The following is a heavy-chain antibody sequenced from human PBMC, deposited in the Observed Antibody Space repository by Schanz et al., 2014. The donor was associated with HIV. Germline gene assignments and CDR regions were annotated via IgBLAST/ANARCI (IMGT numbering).Heavy chain of an antibody. CDR1: VGSFTDYY. CDR2: IKHSGST. J-gene: IGHJ2*01. Sequence: QVQLHQWGAGLLKPSETLSLTCAVYVGSFTDYYWTWIRQPPGKGLEWIGEIKHSGSTNYNPSLKSRGACPVDTSRRQFSLKVNSVTAADTALYFCARVRSGSTAGYFDFWGRGTLVAVSP. D-gene: IGHD1-26*01. V-gene: IGHV4-34*01. CDR3: ARVRSGSTAGYFDF.